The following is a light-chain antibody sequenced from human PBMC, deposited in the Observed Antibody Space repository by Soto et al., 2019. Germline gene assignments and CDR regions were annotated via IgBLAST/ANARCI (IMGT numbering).Light chain of an antibody. Sequence: IQMTQSPSSLSASVGDRVTITCRASQSISSYLNWYQQKPGKAPKLLIYAASSLQSGVPSRFSGSGSGTDFTLTISGLEPEDFAVYYCQQYDKSPWTFGQGTKVDIK. CDR2: AAS. CDR1: QSISSY. CDR3: QQYDKSPWT. V-gene: IGKV1-39*01. J-gene: IGKJ1*01.